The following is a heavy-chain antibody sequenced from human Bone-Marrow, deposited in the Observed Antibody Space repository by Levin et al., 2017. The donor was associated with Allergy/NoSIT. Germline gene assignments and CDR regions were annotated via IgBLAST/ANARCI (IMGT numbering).Heavy chain of an antibody. CDR3: AREGVLSFGDYYGLDV. CDR1: GGSISSSY. D-gene: IGHD2-15*01. J-gene: IGHJ6*02. CDR2: IYTNGTT. Sequence: SQTLSLTCTVSGGSISSSYWSWIRPSAGKRLEWIGHIYTNGTTQYNPSLKSRVTMSVDTFKHQFSLRLRSATAADTAIYFCAREGVLSFGDYYGLDVWGQGTTVTVSS. V-gene: IGHV4-4*07.